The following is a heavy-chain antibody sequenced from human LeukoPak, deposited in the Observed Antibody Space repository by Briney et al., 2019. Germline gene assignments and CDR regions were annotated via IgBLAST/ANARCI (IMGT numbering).Heavy chain of an antibody. V-gene: IGHV1-2*02. CDR1: GYTFTGYY. CDR3: ARYCSGGSCWVDWFDH. J-gene: IGHJ5*02. CDR2: INPNSGGT. D-gene: IGHD2-15*01. Sequence: ASVKVSCKASGYTFTGYYMHWVRQAPGQGLEWMGWINPNSGGTNYAQKFQGRVTMTRDTSISTAYMELSRLRSDDTAVYYCARYCSGGSCWVDWFDHWGQGTLVTVSS.